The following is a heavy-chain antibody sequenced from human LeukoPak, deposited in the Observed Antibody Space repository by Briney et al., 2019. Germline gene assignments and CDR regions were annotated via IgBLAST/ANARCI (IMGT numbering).Heavy chain of an antibody. J-gene: IGHJ4*02. CDR3: ARAAAGHGLDY. CDR2: IYYSGST. Sequence: PSETLSLTCTVSGGSISSSSYYWGWIRQPPGKGLEWIGSIYYSGSTYYNPSLKSRVTISVDTSKNQFSLKLSSVTAADTAVYYCARAAAGHGLDYWGQGTLVTVSS. CDR1: GGSISSSSYY. D-gene: IGHD6-13*01. V-gene: IGHV4-39*07.